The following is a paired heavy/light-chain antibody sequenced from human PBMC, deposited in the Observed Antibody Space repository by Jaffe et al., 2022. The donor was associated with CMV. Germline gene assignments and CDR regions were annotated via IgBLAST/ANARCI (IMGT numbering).Light chain of an antibody. Sequence: SYVLTQAPSVSVAPGKTASITCAGDNIGSKSVHWYQQKPGQAPVLLIYDDSGRPSGIPERFSGSNSENTATLTISRVEAGDEADFYCQVWDSRTDHFVVFGGGTKLTVL. V-gene: IGLV3-21*04. CDR2: DDS. CDR3: QVWDSRTDHFVV. J-gene: IGLJ3*02. CDR1: NIGSKS.
Heavy chain of an antibody. D-gene: IGHD6-6*01. J-gene: IGHJ6*03. Sequence: EVQLVESGGGLVKPGGSLRLSCAASGFILGNDWMTWVRQAPGKGLEWVGRIKSKSEGGTTEYAAPVKGRFAISRDDSKNTLFLQMNSLKTEDTAVYFCTTIEYSRSPPEKTDYYYYYMDVWGKGTAVTVSS. CDR3: TTIEYSRSPPEKTDYYYYYMDV. CDR1: GFILGNDW. CDR2: IKSKSEGGTT. V-gene: IGHV3-15*05.